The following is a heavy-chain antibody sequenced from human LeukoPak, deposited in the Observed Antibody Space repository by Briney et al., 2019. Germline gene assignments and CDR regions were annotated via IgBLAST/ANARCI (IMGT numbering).Heavy chain of an antibody. Sequence: GGSLRLSCAASGFTFSNAWMSWVRQAPGKGLEWVGRIKSKTDGGTTDYAAPVKGRFTISRDDSKNTLYLQMNSLRAEDTAVYYRARDGCSGGSCEFDYWGQGTLVTVSS. J-gene: IGHJ4*02. D-gene: IGHD2-15*01. CDR2: IKSKTDGGTT. V-gene: IGHV3-15*01. CDR1: GFTFSNAW. CDR3: ARDGCSGGSCEFDY.